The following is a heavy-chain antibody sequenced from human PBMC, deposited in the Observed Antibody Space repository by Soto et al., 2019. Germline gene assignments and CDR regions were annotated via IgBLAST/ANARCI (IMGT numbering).Heavy chain of an antibody. Sequence: PSETLSLTCTVSGGSISSSSYYWGWIRQPPGKGLEWIGSIYYSGSTYYNPSLKSRVTISVDTSKNQFSLKLSSVTAADTAVYYCARRRLRLGELSTDYYYYGMDVWGQGTTVTVSS. D-gene: IGHD3-16*02. J-gene: IGHJ6*02. CDR1: GGSISSSSYY. CDR3: ARRRLRLGELSTDYYYYGMDV. CDR2: IYYSGST. V-gene: IGHV4-39*01.